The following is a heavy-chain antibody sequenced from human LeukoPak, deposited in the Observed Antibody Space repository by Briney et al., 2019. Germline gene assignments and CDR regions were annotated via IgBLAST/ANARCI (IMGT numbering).Heavy chain of an antibody. Sequence: GGSLRLSCAASGFTFSSYAMHWVRQAPGKGLDWVAVISYDGSNKYYADSVKGRFTISRDNSKNTLYLQMNSLRAEDTAVYYCAGIDTVTTGGYWGQGTLVTVSS. CDR3: AGIDTVTTGGY. CDR1: GFTFSSYA. J-gene: IGHJ4*02. V-gene: IGHV3-30-3*01. CDR2: ISYDGSNK. D-gene: IGHD4-17*01.